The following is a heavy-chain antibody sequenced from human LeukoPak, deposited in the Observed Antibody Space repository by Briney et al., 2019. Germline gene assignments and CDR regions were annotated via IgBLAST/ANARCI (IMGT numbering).Heavy chain of an antibody. CDR1: GFTFNSYS. V-gene: IGHV3-21*01. D-gene: IGHD5-18*01. J-gene: IGHJ4*02. CDR2: ISSSSSSI. CDR3: ARASGDIVETATMGSY. Sequence: PGGSLRLSCAASGFTFNSYSMNWVRQAPGKGLEWVSSISSSSSSIYYADSVTGRFTISRDNAKNSLYLQMNSLRAEDTAVYYCARASGDIVETATMGSYWGQGTLVTVSS.